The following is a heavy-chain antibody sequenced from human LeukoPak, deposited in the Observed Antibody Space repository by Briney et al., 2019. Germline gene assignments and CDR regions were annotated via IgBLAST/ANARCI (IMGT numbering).Heavy chain of an antibody. D-gene: IGHD3-16*02. J-gene: IGHJ4*02. Sequence: SETLSLTCTVSGGSISSYYWSWIRQPPGKGLEWIGYIYYSGSTNYNPSLKSRVTISVGTSKNQFSLKLSSVTAADTAVYYCARLRSQTYYFDYWGQGTLVTVSS. CDR3: ARLRSQTYYFDY. CDR1: GGSISSYY. CDR2: IYYSGST. V-gene: IGHV4-59*08.